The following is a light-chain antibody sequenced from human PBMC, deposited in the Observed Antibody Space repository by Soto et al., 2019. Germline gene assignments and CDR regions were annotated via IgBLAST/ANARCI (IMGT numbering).Light chain of an antibody. CDR3: CSYAGSYTWV. V-gene: IGLV2-14*01. J-gene: IGLJ3*02. Sequence: QSALTQPASVSGSPGQSITISCTGTSSDVGGYTFVSWYQQHPDKAPKLMIYAVSNRPSGVSNRFSGSKSGNTASLTISGLQAEDEADYYCCSYAGSYTWVFGGGTKLTVL. CDR2: AVS. CDR1: SSDVGGYTF.